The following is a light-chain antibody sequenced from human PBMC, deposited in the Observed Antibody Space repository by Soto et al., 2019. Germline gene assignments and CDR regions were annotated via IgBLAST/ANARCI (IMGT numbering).Light chain of an antibody. CDR3: QQYGSSRLT. J-gene: IGKJ4*01. CDR1: QSVSSSY. V-gene: IGKV3-20*01. Sequence: EIVLTQSPGTLSLSPGERATLSCRASQSVSSSYLTRYQQKPGQAPRLLIYGASSRATGIPDRFSGSGAGTDFTLTSSRLEPEDFAVYYCQQYGSSRLTFGGGTKVEIK. CDR2: GAS.